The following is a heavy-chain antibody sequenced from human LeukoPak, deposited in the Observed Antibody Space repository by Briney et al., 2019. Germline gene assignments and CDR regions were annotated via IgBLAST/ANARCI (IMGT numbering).Heavy chain of an antibody. CDR1: EFTFSSHA. J-gene: IGHJ6*02. D-gene: IGHD2/OR15-2a*01. CDR3: AKYVSAKGPPYALDV. CDR2: ISASGGST. Sequence: PGGSLRLSCAASEFTFSSHAMQWVRQAPGKGLEWVSGISASGGSTWYADSVKGRFTISRDNSENTLYLQMNSLRAEDTAVYYCAKYVSAKGPPYALDVWGQGTTVTVSS. V-gene: IGHV3-23*01.